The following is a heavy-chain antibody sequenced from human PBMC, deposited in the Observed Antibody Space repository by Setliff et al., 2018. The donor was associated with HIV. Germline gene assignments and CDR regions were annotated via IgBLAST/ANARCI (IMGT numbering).Heavy chain of an antibody. D-gene: IGHD3-10*01. J-gene: IGHJ4*02. CDR3: ARGSGYYGSGSPDH. V-gene: IGHV3-11*04. Sequence: GGSLRLSCAASGFTFSDYYIIWIRQAPGTGLEWVSYISSSGSTIYYADSVKGRFTISRDNAKNSLYLQMNRLRAEDTAVYYCARGSGYYGSGSPDHWGQGTLVTVS. CDR2: ISSSGSTI. CDR1: GFTFSDYY.